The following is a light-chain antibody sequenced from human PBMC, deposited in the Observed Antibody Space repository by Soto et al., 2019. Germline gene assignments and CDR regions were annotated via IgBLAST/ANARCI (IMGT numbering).Light chain of an antibody. V-gene: IGLV1-40*01. CDR1: SSNIGAGYD. CDR3: QSYDSNLSVV. CDR2: GNN. J-gene: IGLJ2*01. Sequence: QAVVTQPPSVSGAPGQRVTISCTGSSSNIGAGYDVHWYQQLPGTAPKVLIYGNNNRPSGVPDRFSDSRSGTSASLAITGLQAEDEANYYCQSYDSNLSVVFGGGTQLTVL.